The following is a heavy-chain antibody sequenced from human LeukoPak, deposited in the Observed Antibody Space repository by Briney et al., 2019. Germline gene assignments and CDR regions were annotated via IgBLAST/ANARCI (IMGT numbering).Heavy chain of an antibody. V-gene: IGHV3-23*01. CDR1: GFTFSSYA. J-gene: IGHJ6*03. CDR2: ISGSVGNT. Sequence: GGSLRLSCAASGFTFSSYAMSWVRQAPGKGLEWVSAISGSVGNTYYADSVKGRFSISRDNSKNTLFLQMNSLRAEDTAVYYCAKHIVGSFYYMDVWGKGTTVTVSS. D-gene: IGHD2-21*01. CDR3: AKHIVGSFYYMDV.